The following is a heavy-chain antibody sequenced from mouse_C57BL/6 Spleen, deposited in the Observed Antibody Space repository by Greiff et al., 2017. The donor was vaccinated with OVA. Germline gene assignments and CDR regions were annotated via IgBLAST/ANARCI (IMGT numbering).Heavy chain of an antibody. D-gene: IGHD2-2*01. Sequence: QVQLQQPGADLVKPGASVKVSCKASGYTFTSYWMHWVKQRPGQGLEWIGRIHSSDSDTNYNHKFKGKATLTVDKSSSTAYMQLSSLTAEDSAVYYCAPMVTNPFDYWGQGTSLTVSS. CDR2: IHSSDSDT. V-gene: IGHV1-74*01. CDR3: APMVTNPFDY. J-gene: IGHJ2*02. CDR1: GYTFTSYW.